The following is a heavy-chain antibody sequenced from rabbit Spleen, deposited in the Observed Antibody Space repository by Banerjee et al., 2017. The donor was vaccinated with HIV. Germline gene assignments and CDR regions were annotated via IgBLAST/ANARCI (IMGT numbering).Heavy chain of an antibody. V-gene: IGHV1S45*01. J-gene: IGHJ4*01. CDR3: VREAGYGGYGDGNL. D-gene: IGHD6-1*01. CDR1: GFSFSTAYW. Sequence: QEQLVESGGGLVQPEGSLTLTCTASGFSFSTAYWMCWVRQAPGKGLEWIGCIYTGSGGTYYASWAKGRFTISKTSSTVDLKMTSLTAADTATYFCVREAGYGGYGDGNLWGQGTLVTVS. CDR2: IYTGSGGT.